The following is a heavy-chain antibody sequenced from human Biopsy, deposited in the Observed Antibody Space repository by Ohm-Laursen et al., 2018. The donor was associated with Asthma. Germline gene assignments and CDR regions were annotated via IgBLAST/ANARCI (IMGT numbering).Heavy chain of an antibody. J-gene: IGHJ6*02. V-gene: IGHV3-30*03. CDR1: GFTFRNFG. CDR3: ARSDDMGV. CDR2: ISSDVRE. Sequence: SLRLSCAASGFTFRNFGMHWVRQAPGKGLEWVALISSDVREWYADSVKGRFTISRDNSKNTLYLQMNSLRAEDTAVYYCARSDDMGVWGQGTTVTVSS.